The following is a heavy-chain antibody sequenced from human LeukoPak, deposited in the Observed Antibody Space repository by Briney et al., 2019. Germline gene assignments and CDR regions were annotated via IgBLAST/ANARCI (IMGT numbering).Heavy chain of an antibody. D-gene: IGHD3-10*01. CDR2: ISSSSSYI. CDR3: ARDLTSHAGVKAFDI. J-gene: IGHJ3*02. V-gene: IGHV3-21*01. Sequence: PGGSLRLSCAASGFTFSSYSMNWVRQAPGKGLEWVSSISSSSSYIYYADSVKGRFTISRDNAKNSLYLQMNSLRAEDTAVYYCARDLTSHAGVKAFDIWGQGTMVTVSS. CDR1: GFTFSSYS.